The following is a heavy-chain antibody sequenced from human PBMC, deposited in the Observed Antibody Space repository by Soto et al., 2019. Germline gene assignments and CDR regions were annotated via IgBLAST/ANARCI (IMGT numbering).Heavy chain of an antibody. J-gene: IGHJ3*02. CDR3: ARGRLGDAFDI. V-gene: IGHV4-61*01. CDR1: GASVSSSSDY. D-gene: IGHD3-16*01. Sequence: QVQLQESGPGLVKPSETLSLTCTVSGASVSSSSDYWSWIRQPPGKGLEWIGYIYHIRSTKYYPSLKRRVTISVATSKSQFSLRLRSVTAADTAVYYCARGRLGDAFDIWGQGTMVTVSS. CDR2: IYHIRST.